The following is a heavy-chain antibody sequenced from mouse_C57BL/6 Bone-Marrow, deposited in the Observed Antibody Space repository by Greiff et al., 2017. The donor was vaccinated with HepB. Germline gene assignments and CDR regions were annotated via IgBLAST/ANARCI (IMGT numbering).Heavy chain of an antibody. D-gene: IGHD2-2*01. Sequence: EVKLMESGGDLVKPGGSLKLSCAASGFTFSSYGMSWVRQTPDKRLEWVATISSGGSYTYYPDSVKGRFTISRDNAKNTLYLQRSSLKSEDTAMYYCARQLWLRRLFDYWGQGTTLTVSS. V-gene: IGHV5-6*01. J-gene: IGHJ2*01. CDR3: ARQLWLRRLFDY. CDR1: GFTFSSYG. CDR2: ISSGGSYT.